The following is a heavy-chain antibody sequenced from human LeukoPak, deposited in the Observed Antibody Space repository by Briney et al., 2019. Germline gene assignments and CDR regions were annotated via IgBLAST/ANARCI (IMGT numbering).Heavy chain of an antibody. J-gene: IGHJ6*02. V-gene: IGHV4-31*03. CDR2: IYYSGST. D-gene: IGHD3-3*01. CDR1: GGSISSSSYY. CDR3: ARSVTIFGASDV. Sequence: SETLSLTCTVSGGSISSSSYYWGWIRQPPGKGLEWIGYIYYSGSTYYNPSLKSRVTISVDTSKNQFSLKLSSVTAADTAVYYCARSVTIFGASDVWGQGTTVTVSS.